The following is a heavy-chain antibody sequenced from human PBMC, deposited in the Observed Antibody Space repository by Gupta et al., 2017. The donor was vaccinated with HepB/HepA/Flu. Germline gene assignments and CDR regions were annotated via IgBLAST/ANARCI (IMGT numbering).Heavy chain of an antibody. Sequence: EVQLVESGGGLVQPGGSLRLSCAASGFTFGSYWMSWVRQAPGKGLEWVANIKQDGSEKYYVDSVKGRFTISRDNAKNSLYLQMNSLRAEDTAVYYGARDLHSSSWRVFGYWGQGTLVTVSS. CDR3: ARDLHSSSWRVFGY. D-gene: IGHD6-6*01. CDR1: GFTFGSYW. J-gene: IGHJ4*02. CDR2: IKQDGSEK. V-gene: IGHV3-7*01.